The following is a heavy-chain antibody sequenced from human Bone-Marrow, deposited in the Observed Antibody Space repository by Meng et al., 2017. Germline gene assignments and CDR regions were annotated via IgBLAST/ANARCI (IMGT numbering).Heavy chain of an antibody. V-gene: IGHV1-69*01. CDR2: IIPIFGTA. J-gene: IGHJ1*01. D-gene: IGHD6-13*01. CDR3: AREGIAAASLQD. CDR1: GGTFSSYA. Sequence: QVQLVQAGADVKKPGSSVKGSCKASGGTFSSYAISWVRQAPGQGLEWMGGIIPIFGTANYAQKFQGRVTITADESTSTAYMELSSLRSEDTAVYYCAREGIAAASLQDWGQGTLVTVSS.